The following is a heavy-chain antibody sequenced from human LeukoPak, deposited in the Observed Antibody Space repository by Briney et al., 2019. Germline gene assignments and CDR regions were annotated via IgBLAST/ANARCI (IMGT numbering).Heavy chain of an antibody. CDR3: ARGTSRITIFGVVTPNWFDP. J-gene: IGHJ5*02. CDR1: GGSISSGSYY. D-gene: IGHD3-3*01. V-gene: IGHV4-39*07. Sequence: SETLSLTCTVSGGSISSGSYYWGWFRQPPGKGLEWIGSIYYSGTTYYSPYLKSRVTMSVDTSKNQFSLKLSSVTAADTAVYYCARGTSRITIFGVVTPNWFDPWGQGTLVTVSS. CDR2: IYYSGTT.